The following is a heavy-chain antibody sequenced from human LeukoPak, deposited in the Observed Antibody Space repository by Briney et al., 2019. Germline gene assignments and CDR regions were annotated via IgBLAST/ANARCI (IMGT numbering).Heavy chain of an antibody. V-gene: IGHV1-18*01. D-gene: IGHD2-2*01. J-gene: IGHJ6*02. CDR1: GYTFTSYG. CDR2: ISAYNGNT. Sequence: ASVKASCKASGYTFTSYGISWVRQAPGQGLEWMGWISAYNGNTNYAQKLQGRVTMTTDASTSTAYMELRSLRSDDTAVYYCARDSRYCSSTSCYGGVYYYCYYGMDVWGQGTTVTVSS. CDR3: ARDSRYCSSTSCYGGVYYYCYYGMDV.